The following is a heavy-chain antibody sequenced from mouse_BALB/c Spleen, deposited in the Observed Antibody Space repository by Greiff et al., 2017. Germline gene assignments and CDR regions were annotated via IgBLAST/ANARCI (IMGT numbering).Heavy chain of an antibody. CDR1: GFTFSDYY. Sequence: DVKLVESGGGLVKPGGSLKLSCAASGFTFSDYYMYWVRQTPEKRLEWVATISDGGSYTYYPDSVKGRFTISRDNAKNNLYLQMSSLKSEDTAMYYCARGDGYYYAMDYWGQGTSVTVSS. D-gene: IGHD2-3*01. CDR3: ARGDGYYYAMDY. J-gene: IGHJ4*01. V-gene: IGHV5-4*02. CDR2: ISDGGSYT.